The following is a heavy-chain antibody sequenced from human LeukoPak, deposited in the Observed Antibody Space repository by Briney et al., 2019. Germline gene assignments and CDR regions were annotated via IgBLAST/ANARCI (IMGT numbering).Heavy chain of an antibody. J-gene: IGHJ4*02. CDR2: INPSGGST. V-gene: IGHV1-46*01. CDR1: GYTFTSFY. D-gene: IGHD3-22*01. CDR3: ARGYYDTSGYDPGLGY. Sequence: ASVKVSCKASGYTFTSFYMQWVRQAPGQGLEWMGIINPSGGSTNYAQKFQGRVSMTRDTSTSTVYMELSSLRSEDTAMYWCARGYYDTSGYDPGLGYWGQGTLVTVSS.